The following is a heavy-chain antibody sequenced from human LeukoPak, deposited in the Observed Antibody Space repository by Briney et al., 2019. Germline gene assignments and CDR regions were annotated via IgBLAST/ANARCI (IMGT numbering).Heavy chain of an antibody. D-gene: IGHD6-19*01. CDR1: GGSISSGSYY. J-gene: IGHJ2*01. Sequence: PSETLSLTCTVSGGSISSGSYYWSWIRQPAGKGLEWIGRIYTSGSTNYNPSLKSRVTISVDTSKNQFSLKLSSVTAADTAVYYCASEVGSGHLGYWCFDLWGRGTLVTVSS. CDR3: ASEVGSGHLGYWCFDL. CDR2: IYTSGST. V-gene: IGHV4-61*02.